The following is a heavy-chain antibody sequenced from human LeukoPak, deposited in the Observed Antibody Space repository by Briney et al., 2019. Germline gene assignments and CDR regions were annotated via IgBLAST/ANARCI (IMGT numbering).Heavy chain of an antibody. V-gene: IGHV4-61*02. CDR2: IYTSGST. CDR1: GGSISSGSYY. Sequence: SQTLSLTCTVSGGSISSGSYYWSWIRQPAGKGLEWIGRIYTSGSTNYNPSLKSRVTISVDTSKNQFSLKLSSVTAADTAVYYCARGYYYDSSGYYDYYYYMGVWGKGTTVTISS. J-gene: IGHJ6*03. CDR3: ARGYYYDSSGYYDYYYYMGV. D-gene: IGHD3-22*01.